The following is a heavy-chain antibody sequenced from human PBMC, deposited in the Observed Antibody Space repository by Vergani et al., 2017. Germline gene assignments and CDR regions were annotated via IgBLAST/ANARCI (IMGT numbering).Heavy chain of an antibody. CDR3: ARRTYYDFRFDF. J-gene: IGHJ5*01. CDR2: IYYSGST. CDR1: GGSISSSSYY. V-gene: IGHV4-39*01. Sequence: QVQLQESGPGLVKPSETLSLTCTVSGGSISSSSYYWGWIRQPPGKGLEWIGSIYYSGSTYYNPSLKSRVTISVDTSKNQFSLKLNSVTAADTAVYYCARRTYYDFRFDFWGQGILVTVSS. D-gene: IGHD3-3*01.